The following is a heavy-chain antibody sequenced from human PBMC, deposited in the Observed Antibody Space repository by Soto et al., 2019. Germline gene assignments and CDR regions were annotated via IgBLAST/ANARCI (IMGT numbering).Heavy chain of an antibody. Sequence: EVQLLESGGGLVQPGGSLRLSCAASAFTFNNYAMTWVRQAPGKGLEWVSAISGGGDTTSYADSVKGRFTVSRDGSKNTLYLQMRSLRAEDTALYYCAKGRGGSGSLTPRVDFWGQGTLVTVSS. V-gene: IGHV3-23*01. CDR2: ISGGGDTT. CDR1: AFTFNNYA. CDR3: AKGRGGSGSLTPRVDF. D-gene: IGHD3-10*01. J-gene: IGHJ4*02.